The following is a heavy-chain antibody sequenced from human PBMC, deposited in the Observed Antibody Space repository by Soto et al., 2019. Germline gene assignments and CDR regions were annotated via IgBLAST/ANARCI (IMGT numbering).Heavy chain of an antibody. CDR1: GFTFSSYG. V-gene: IGHV3-30*18. J-gene: IGHJ4*02. D-gene: IGHD3-9*01. Sequence: QVQLVESGGGVVQPGRSLRLSCAASGFTFSSYGMHWVRQAPGKGLEWVAVISYDGSNKYYADSVKGRFTISRDNSKNTMYLQMNSLRAEDTAVYYGAKDPRLDILTGPFDYWGQGTLVTVSS. CDR3: AKDPRLDILTGPFDY. CDR2: ISYDGSNK.